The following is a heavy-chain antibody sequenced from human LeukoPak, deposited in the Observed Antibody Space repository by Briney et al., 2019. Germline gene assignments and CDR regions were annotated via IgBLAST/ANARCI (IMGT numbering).Heavy chain of an antibody. J-gene: IGHJ6*02. CDR1: GYTFNNYD. D-gene: IGHD5-24*01. V-gene: IGHV1-8*01. CDR2: MNPNSGNT. CDR3: VRAMAPLDTFNYQYAMDV. Sequence: ASVKVSCKASGYTFNNYDINWVRQAPGQGLEWMEWMNPNSGNTGYAQKFQGRFTLTRETFISTAYMELSSLRSDDTAVYYCVRAMAPLDTFNYQYAMDVWGQGTMVTVSS.